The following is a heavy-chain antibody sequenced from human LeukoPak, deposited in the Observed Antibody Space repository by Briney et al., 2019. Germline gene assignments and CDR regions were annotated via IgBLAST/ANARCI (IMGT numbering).Heavy chain of an antibody. CDR2: IYHSGST. CDR3: ARDPYSGYDYYFDN. D-gene: IGHD5-12*01. Sequence: PSETLSLTCSVSGYSISSGYSWGWIRQPPGKGLEWIGTIYHSGSTYYNPSLKSRVTISIDTSKNLFSLMLSSVTAADTAVYYCARDPYSGYDYYFDNWGQGTLVTVSS. CDR1: GYSISSGYS. V-gene: IGHV4-38-2*02. J-gene: IGHJ4*02.